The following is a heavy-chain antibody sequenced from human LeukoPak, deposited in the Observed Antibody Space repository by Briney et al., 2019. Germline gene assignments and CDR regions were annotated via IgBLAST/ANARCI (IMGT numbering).Heavy chain of an antibody. CDR2: VKQDGSER. J-gene: IGHJ4*02. Sequence: PGGSLRLSCEASGFSMSVYWMSWVRQAPGKGLEWVGNVKQDGSERNYMDSVKGRFTISRDSAKKSLYLQMNSLRAEDTAVYYCARDWGAYYHFFDYWGQGTLVTVSS. V-gene: IGHV3-7*01. CDR1: GFSMSVYW. D-gene: IGHD3-22*01. CDR3: ARDWGAYYHFFDY.